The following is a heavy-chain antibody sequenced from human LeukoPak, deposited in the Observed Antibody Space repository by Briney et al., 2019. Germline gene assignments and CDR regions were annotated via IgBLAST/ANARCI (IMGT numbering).Heavy chain of an antibody. D-gene: IGHD3-3*01. Sequence: GGSLRLSCAASGFTFRTYWMNWVRRAPGKGLEWVASIKQDGSENYYVDSVKGRFTISRDNAKNSVYLQMNSLRAEDTAVYYCARGLEWLTRRHTWFDPWGQGTLVTVSS. J-gene: IGHJ5*02. CDR1: GFTFRTYW. CDR2: IKQDGSEN. V-gene: IGHV3-7*01. CDR3: ARGLEWLTRRHTWFDP.